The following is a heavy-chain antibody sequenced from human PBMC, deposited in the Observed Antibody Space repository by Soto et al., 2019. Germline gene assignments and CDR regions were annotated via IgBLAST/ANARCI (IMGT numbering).Heavy chain of an antibody. CDR3: ARDSLHSYDSSGYNSVWFEP. CDR1: GYTFTSYY. J-gene: IGHJ5*02. Sequence: GASVKVSCKASGYTFTSYYMHWVRQAPGQGLEWMGIINPSGGSTSYAQKFQGRVTMTRDTSTSTVYMELSSLRSEDTAVYYCARDSLHSYDSSGYNSVWFEPWGQGTLVTGS. V-gene: IGHV1-46*03. D-gene: IGHD3-22*01. CDR2: INPSGGST.